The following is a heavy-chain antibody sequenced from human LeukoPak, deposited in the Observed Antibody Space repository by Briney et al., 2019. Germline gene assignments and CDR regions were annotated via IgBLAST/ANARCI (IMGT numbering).Heavy chain of an antibody. Sequence: GGSLRLSCAASGFTFSSYAMSWVRQAPGKGLDWVSAISGSGGSTYYADSVKGRFTISRDNSKNTLYLQMNSLRAEDTAVYYCAKDGCSSTSCYSIDYWGQGTLVTVSS. CDR2: ISGSGGST. CDR3: AKDGCSSTSCYSIDY. V-gene: IGHV3-23*01. CDR1: GFTFSSYA. D-gene: IGHD2-2*01. J-gene: IGHJ4*02.